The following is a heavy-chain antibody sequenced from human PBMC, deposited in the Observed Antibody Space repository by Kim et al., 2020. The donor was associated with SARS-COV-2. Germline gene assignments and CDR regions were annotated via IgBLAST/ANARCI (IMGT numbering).Heavy chain of an antibody. Sequence: SETLSLTCTVSGGSISSYYWSWIRQPPGKGLEWIGYIYYSGSTNYNPSLKSRVTISVDTSKNQFSLKLSSVTAADTAVYYCARVAYMVRGHYYYYGMDVWGQGTTVTVSS. CDR1: GGSISSYY. V-gene: IGHV4-59*13. D-gene: IGHD3-10*01. J-gene: IGHJ6*02. CDR3: ARVAYMVRGHYYYYGMDV. CDR2: IYYSGST.